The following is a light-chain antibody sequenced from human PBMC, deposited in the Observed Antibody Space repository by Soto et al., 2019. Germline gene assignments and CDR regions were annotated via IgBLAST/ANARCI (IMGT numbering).Light chain of an antibody. Sequence: DIQMTQSPSTLSASDGDRVTITCRASQGIGCWLAWYQQRPGKAPKLLIYAASTLQSGVSSRFSGSGFGTNFTLTINSLQPEDLAIYYCQQANSFPLRFGDGTRLEI. V-gene: IGKV1-12*01. CDR1: QGIGCW. CDR3: QQANSFPLR. J-gene: IGKJ5*01. CDR2: AAS.